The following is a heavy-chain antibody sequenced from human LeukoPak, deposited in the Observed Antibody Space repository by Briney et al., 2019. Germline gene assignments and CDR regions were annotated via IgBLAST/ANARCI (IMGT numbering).Heavy chain of an antibody. D-gene: IGHD3-22*01. V-gene: IGHV1-18*01. J-gene: IGHJ4*02. CDR2: ISAYNGNT. CDR1: GYTFTSYG. CDR3: ARERRNYYDSSGYYPDY. Sequence: ASVKVSCKASGYTFTSYGISWVRQAPGQGLEWMGWISAYNGNTNYAQKLQGRVTMTTDTSTSTAYMELRSLRSDDTAVDYCARERRNYYDSSGYYPDYWGQGTLVTVSS.